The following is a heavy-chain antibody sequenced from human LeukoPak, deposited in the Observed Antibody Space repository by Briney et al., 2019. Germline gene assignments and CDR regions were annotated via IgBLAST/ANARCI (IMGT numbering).Heavy chain of an antibody. D-gene: IGHD6-19*01. CDR2: IYYSGGT. Sequence: SETLSLTCTVSGGSISSYYWSWIRQPPGKGLEWIGYIYYSGGTNYNPSLKRRVTISVDTSKNQFSLKLSSVTAADTAVYYCARDGIQGKYSSGWYSDWGQGTLVTVSS. CDR1: GGSISSYY. CDR3: ARDGIQGKYSSGWYSD. J-gene: IGHJ4*02. V-gene: IGHV4-59*01.